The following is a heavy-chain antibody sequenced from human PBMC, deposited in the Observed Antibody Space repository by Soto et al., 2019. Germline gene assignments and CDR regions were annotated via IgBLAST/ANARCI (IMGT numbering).Heavy chain of an antibody. Sequence: ASVKVSCKASGCTFTSYGISWVRQAPGQGLEWMGWISAYNGNTNYAQKLQGRVTMTTDTSTSTAYMELRSLRSDDTAVYYCARGGVTDSSGYAYDAFDIWGQGTTVTVSS. CDR3: ARGGVTDSSGYAYDAFDI. CDR2: ISAYNGNT. CDR1: GCTFTSYG. V-gene: IGHV1-18*04. D-gene: IGHD3-22*01. J-gene: IGHJ3*02.